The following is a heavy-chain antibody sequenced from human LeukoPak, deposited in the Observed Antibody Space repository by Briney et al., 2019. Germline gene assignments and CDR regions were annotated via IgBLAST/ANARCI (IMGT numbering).Heavy chain of an antibody. Sequence: SETLSLTCTVSGGSISTGDYYWGWIRQSPGKGLEWIGSIRYSGTTYYNPSLKSRVTLSVDTSKNQFSLKLSSVTPAADTTVYYCARQLGRGLWTFDFWGQGTLVTASS. J-gene: IGHJ4*02. V-gene: IGHV4-39*01. D-gene: IGHD7-27*01. CDR2: IRYSGTT. CDR1: GGSISTGDYY. CDR3: ARQLGRGLWTFDF.